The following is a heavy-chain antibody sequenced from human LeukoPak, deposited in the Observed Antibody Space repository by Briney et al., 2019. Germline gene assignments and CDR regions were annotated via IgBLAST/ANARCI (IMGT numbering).Heavy chain of an antibody. D-gene: IGHD6-13*01. J-gene: IGHJ4*02. CDR1: GFTFSSYA. V-gene: IGHV3-23*01. CDR2: ISGSGGST. CDR3: AKGQYSSTLIDY. Sequence: GGSLRLSRAASGFTFSSYAMSWVRQAPGKGLEWVSAISGSGGSTYYADSVKGRFTISRDNSKNTLYLQMNSLRAEDTAVYYCAKGQYSSTLIDYWGQGTLVTVSS.